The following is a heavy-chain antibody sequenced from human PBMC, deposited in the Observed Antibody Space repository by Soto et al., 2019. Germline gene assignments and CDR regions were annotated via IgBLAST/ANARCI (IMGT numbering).Heavy chain of an antibody. J-gene: IGHJ6*02. V-gene: IGHV3-48*03. CDR1: GFTFSSYE. Sequence: PGGSMRLSCAASGFTFSSYEMNWARQDPGKGLEWASYISSSGSTIYYADSVKGRFTISRDNAKNSLYLQMNSLRAEDTAVYYCARASRITIFGVVNGMDVWGQGTTVTVSS. CDR3: ARASRITIFGVVNGMDV. D-gene: IGHD3-3*01. CDR2: ISSSGSTI.